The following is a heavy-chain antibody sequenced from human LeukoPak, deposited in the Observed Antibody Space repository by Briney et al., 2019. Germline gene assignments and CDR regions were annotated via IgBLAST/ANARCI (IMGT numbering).Heavy chain of an antibody. Sequence: ASVKVSCKASGYTFTGYYMHWVRQAPGQGLEWMGWINPNSGGTNYAQKFQGRVTMTRDTSISTAYMELSRLRSDDTAVYYCARVPDFWSGSIDYWGQGTLVTVSS. CDR3: ARVPDFWSGSIDY. J-gene: IGHJ4*02. CDR2: INPNSGGT. D-gene: IGHD3-3*01. V-gene: IGHV1-2*02. CDR1: GYTFTGYY.